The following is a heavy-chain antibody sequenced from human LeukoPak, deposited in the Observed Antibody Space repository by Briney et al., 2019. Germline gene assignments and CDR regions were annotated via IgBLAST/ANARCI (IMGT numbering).Heavy chain of an antibody. CDR1: GFTFSNYA. Sequence: GESLRLSCAASGFTFSNYAMSWVRQAPGKGLEWVSAISGSGGSTHYADSVKGRFTISRDNSKNTLYLQMNSLRAEDTAVYYCAKGPNSAATGYLNWFDPWGQGTLVTVSS. CDR2: ISGSGGST. V-gene: IGHV3-23*01. CDR3: AKGPNSAATGYLNWFDP. J-gene: IGHJ5*02. D-gene: IGHD2-15*01.